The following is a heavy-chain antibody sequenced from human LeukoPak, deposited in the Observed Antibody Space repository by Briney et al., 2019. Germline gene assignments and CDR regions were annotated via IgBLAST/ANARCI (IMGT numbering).Heavy chain of an antibody. CDR2: ISAYNGNT. CDR3: ARGGGQWLKFNWFDP. Sequence: ASVKVSCKVSGYTLTELSMHWVRQAPGKGLEWMGWISAYNGNTNYAQKLQGRVTMTTDTSTSTAYMELRSLRSDDTAVYYCARGGGQWLKFNWFDPWGQGTLVTVSS. J-gene: IGHJ5*02. D-gene: IGHD6-19*01. CDR1: GYTLTELS. V-gene: IGHV1-18*01.